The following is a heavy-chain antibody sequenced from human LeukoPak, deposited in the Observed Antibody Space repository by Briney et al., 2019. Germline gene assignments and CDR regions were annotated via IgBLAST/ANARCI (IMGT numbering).Heavy chain of an antibody. V-gene: IGHV3-21*01. J-gene: IGHJ4*02. CDR2: ISSSSSYI. D-gene: IGHD2-2*01. Sequence: GGSLRLSCAASGFTFSSYSMNWVRQAPGKGLEWVSSISSSSSYIYYADSVKGRFTISRDNAKNSLYLQMNSLRAEDTAVYYCAREGAPARYCSSTSCPDYWGQGTLVTVSS. CDR1: GFTFSSYS. CDR3: AREGAPARYCSSTSCPDY.